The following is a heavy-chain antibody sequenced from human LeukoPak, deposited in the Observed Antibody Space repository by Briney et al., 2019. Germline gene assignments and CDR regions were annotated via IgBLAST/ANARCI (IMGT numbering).Heavy chain of an antibody. CDR3: VRHMICGGGNCYGAALDY. Sequence: SETLSLTCTVSGGSISSFYWSWIRQPPGKGLEWIGYIHASGTTNYSPSLKSRVTISVDSSKNHFSLKLSSVTAADTAVYYCVRHMICGGGNCYGAALDYWGQGTLVTVSS. V-gene: IGHV4-4*09. CDR1: GGSISSFY. J-gene: IGHJ4*02. CDR2: IHASGTT. D-gene: IGHD2-15*01.